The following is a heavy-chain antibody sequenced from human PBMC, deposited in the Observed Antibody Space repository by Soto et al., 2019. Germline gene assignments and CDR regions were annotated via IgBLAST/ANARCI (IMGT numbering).Heavy chain of an antibody. J-gene: IGHJ6*02. CDR2: ISYDGSNK. CDR1: GFTFSSYG. D-gene: IGHD3-22*01. V-gene: IGHV3-30*18. CDR3: AKDGGYYYDHYYYGMDV. Sequence: GGSLRLSCAASGFTFSSYGMHWVRQAPGKGLEWVAVISYDGSNKYYADSVKGRFTISRDNSKNTLYLQMNSLRAEDTAVYYCAKDGGYYYDHYYYGMDVWGQGTRSPSP.